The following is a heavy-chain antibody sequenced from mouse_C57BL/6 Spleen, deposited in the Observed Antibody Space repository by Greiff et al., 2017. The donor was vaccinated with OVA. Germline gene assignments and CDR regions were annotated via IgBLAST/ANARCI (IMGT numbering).Heavy chain of an antibody. J-gene: IGHJ1*03. CDR2: ISPSNGGT. CDR3: ARSSINTGGYWYFDV. D-gene: IGHD1-1*01. CDR1: GYTFTSYW. Sequence: QVQLQQPGTELVKPGASVKLSCKASGYTFTSYWMHWVKQSPGQGLEWIGNISPSNGGTNYNEKFKSKSTLTVDKSSSTAYMQLSSLTSEDSAVYYCARSSINTGGYWYFDVWGTGTTVTVSS. V-gene: IGHV1-53*01.